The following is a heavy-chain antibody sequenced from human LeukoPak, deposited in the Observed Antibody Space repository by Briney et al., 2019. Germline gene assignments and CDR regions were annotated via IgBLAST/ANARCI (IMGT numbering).Heavy chain of an antibody. J-gene: IGHJ3*02. D-gene: IGHD3-22*01. Sequence: PSETLSLTCTVSGGSISSSSYYWGWIRQPPGKGLEWIGYIYYSGSTYYNPSLKSRVTISVDTSKNQFSLKLSSVTAADTAVYYCASSGPLWLFDAFDIWGQGTMVTVSS. V-gene: IGHV4-39*07. CDR3: ASSGPLWLFDAFDI. CDR1: GGSISSSSYY. CDR2: IYYSGST.